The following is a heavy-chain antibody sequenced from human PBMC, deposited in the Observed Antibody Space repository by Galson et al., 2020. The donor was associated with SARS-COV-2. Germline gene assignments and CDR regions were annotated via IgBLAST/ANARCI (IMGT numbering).Heavy chain of an antibody. Sequence: GESLKISCKASGYSFASHWVGWVRQMPGKGLEWMGIIYPGDSDTKYSPSFQGQVTIAADKSISTAYLQWSSLKASDTAIYFCARHFMSWNYNFYGMDVWGQGTTVTVSS. D-gene: IGHD1-7*01. V-gene: IGHV5-51*01. J-gene: IGHJ6*02. CDR3: ARHFMSWNYNFYGMDV. CDR1: GYSFASHW. CDR2: IYPGDSDT.